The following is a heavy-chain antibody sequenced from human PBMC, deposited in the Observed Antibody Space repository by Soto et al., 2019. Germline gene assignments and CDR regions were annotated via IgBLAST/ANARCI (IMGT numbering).Heavy chain of an antibody. J-gene: IGHJ5*02. CDR1: GFTFSSYG. CDR2: ISYDGSNT. D-gene: IGHD6-19*01. Sequence: GGSLRLSCVASGFTFSSYGMHWVRQAPGKGLEWVAIISYDGSNTYYADSVKGRFTISRDNSKNTLYLQMNSLRAEDTSVYYCAKDRVEWLATDWFDPWGQGTLVTVSS. V-gene: IGHV3-30*18. CDR3: AKDRVEWLATDWFDP.